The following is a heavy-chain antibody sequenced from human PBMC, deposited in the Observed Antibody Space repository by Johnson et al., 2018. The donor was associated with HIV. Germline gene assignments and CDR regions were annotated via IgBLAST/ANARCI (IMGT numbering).Heavy chain of an antibody. CDR3: ARDTHGEGAFDI. CDR2: IKEDGSEK. D-gene: IGHD3-10*01. J-gene: IGHJ3*02. V-gene: IGHV3-7*01. CDR1: GFTFNNYW. Sequence: VQLVESGGGVVQPGRSLRLSCAASGFTFNNYWMTWVRQAPGKGLEWVANIKEDGSEKYYVDSVKGRFIISSDNAKNSLYLQMNSLRAEDTAVYYCARDTHGEGAFDIWGQGTMVTVSS.